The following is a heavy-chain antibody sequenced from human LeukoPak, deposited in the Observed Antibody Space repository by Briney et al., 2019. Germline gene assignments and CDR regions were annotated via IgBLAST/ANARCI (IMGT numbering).Heavy chain of an antibody. CDR2: ISGSGGST. CDR3: ASTARWSSSGYYYFLNAFDI. Sequence: PGGSLRLSCAASGFTFRSYGMSWVRQAPGKGLEWVSAISGSGGSTYYADSVRGRFTISRDNSKNTLHLQLNSLRAEDTAVYYCASTARWSSSGYYYFLNAFDIWGQGTMVTVSS. D-gene: IGHD3-22*01. V-gene: IGHV3-23*01. J-gene: IGHJ3*02. CDR1: GFTFRSYG.